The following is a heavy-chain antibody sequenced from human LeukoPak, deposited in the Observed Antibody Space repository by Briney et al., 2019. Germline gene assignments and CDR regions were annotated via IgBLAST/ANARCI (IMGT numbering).Heavy chain of an antibody. Sequence: PGGSLRLSCAASGFTVSSNYMSWVRQAPGKGLEWVSVIYSGGSTYYADSVKGRFTISRDNSKNTLYLQVNSLRAEDTAVYYCAIGGDLEWLLNWGQGTLVTVSS. V-gene: IGHV3-66*01. CDR2: IYSGGST. D-gene: IGHD3-3*01. CDR3: AIGGDLEWLLN. J-gene: IGHJ4*02. CDR1: GFTVSSNY.